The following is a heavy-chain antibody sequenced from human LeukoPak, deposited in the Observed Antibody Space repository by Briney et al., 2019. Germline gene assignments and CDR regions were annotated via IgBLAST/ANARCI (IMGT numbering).Heavy chain of an antibody. D-gene: IGHD1-26*01. Sequence: SETLSLTCTVSGGSISSYYWNWIRQPPGKGLEWIGYIYYSGSTNYNPSLKSRVTISVDTSKNQFSLKLGSVTAADTAVYYCAAHNEIVGATSLDYWGQGTLVTVSS. J-gene: IGHJ4*02. V-gene: IGHV4-59*08. CDR2: IYYSGST. CDR1: GGSISSYY. CDR3: AAHNEIVGATSLDY.